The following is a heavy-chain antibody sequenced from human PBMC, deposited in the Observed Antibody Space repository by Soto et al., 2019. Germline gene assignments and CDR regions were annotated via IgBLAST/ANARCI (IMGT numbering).Heavy chain of an antibody. Sequence: GESLKISCNGSGYSFTIYWIGWVRQMPGKGLEWMGIIYPGDSDTRYSPSFQGQVTISADKSISTAYLQWSSLKASDTAMYYCASSVLTGYPLAPSGGMDVWGQGTTVTVSS. CDR2: IYPGDSDT. D-gene: IGHD3-9*01. V-gene: IGHV5-51*01. CDR3: ASSVLTGYPLAPSGGMDV. CDR1: GYSFTIYW. J-gene: IGHJ6*02.